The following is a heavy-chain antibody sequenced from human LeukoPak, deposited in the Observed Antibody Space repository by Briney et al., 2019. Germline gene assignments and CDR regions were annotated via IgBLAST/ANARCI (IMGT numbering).Heavy chain of an antibody. V-gene: IGHV1-2*04. Sequence: GASVKVSCKASGYTFTGYYMHWVRQAPGQGPEWMGWINPNSGGTNYAQKFQGWITMTRDTSISTAYMELSRLRSDDTAVYYCARDYITIFWLVTTFDYWGQGTLVTVSS. CDR1: GYTFTGYY. J-gene: IGHJ4*02. CDR2: INPNSGGT. D-gene: IGHD3-9*01. CDR3: ARDYITIFWLVTTFDY.